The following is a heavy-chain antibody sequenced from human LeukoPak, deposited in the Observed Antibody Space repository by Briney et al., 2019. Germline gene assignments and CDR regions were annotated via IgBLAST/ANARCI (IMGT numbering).Heavy chain of an antibody. V-gene: IGHV1-2*02. D-gene: IGHD3-3*02. J-gene: IGHJ3*02. CDR2: INPNSGAT. CDR1: GYTFTGYY. Sequence: ASVKVSCKASGYTFTGYYMHWVRQAPGQGLGWMGWINPNSGATNYAQKFQGRVTMTRDTSITTAYMELSRLRSDDTAVYYCARALNSIDAFDIWGQGTMVTVSS. CDR3: ARALNSIDAFDI.